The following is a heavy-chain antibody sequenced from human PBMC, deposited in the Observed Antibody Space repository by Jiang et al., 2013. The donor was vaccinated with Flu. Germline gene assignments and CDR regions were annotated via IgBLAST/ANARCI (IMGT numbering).Heavy chain of an antibody. CDR3: ARGGKTPYSSGWYSGYYYGMDV. V-gene: IGHV1-2*04. CDR2: INPNSGGT. CDR1: GYTFTGYY. J-gene: IGHJ6*02. Sequence: GASVKVSCKASGYTFTGYYMHWVRQAPGQGLEWMGWINPNSGGTNYAQKFQGWVTMTRDTSISTAYMELSRLRSDDTAVYYCARGGKTPYSSGWYSGYYYGMDVWGQGTTVTVSS. D-gene: IGHD6-19*01.